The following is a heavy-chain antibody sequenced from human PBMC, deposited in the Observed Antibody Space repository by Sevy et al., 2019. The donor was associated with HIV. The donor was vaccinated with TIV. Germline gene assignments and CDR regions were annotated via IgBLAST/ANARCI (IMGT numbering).Heavy chain of an antibody. CDR1: GFTFDDYG. J-gene: IGHJ3*02. D-gene: IGHD3-22*01. CDR2: INWNGGST. Sequence: GGSLRLSCAASGFTFDDYGMSWVRQAPGKGLEWVSGINWNGGSTGYADSVKGRFTISRDNAKNSLYLQMNSLRAEDTALYYCARGFDSSGYYYAFDIWGQGTMVTVSS. CDR3: ARGFDSSGYYYAFDI. V-gene: IGHV3-20*04.